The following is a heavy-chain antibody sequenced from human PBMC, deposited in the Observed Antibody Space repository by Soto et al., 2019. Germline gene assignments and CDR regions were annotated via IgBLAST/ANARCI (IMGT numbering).Heavy chain of an antibody. CDR3: ASVIASAADFDY. CDR2: ITAYNRNT. J-gene: IGHJ4*02. Sequence: QVQLVQSGAEVKKPGASVKVSCKASGYTFTSYGLSWVRQAPGQGLEWMGWITAYNRNTNYAQKLQGRVTMTTDTATCTAYMELRSLRSDDTAVFYCASVIASAADFDYWGQGTLVTVSS. V-gene: IGHV1-18*01. D-gene: IGHD6-13*01. CDR1: GYTFTSYG.